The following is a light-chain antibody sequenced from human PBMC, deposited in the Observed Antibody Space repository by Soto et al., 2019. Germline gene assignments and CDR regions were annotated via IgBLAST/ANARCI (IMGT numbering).Light chain of an antibody. CDR3: QQYGISPGT. CDR2: GAS. V-gene: IGKV3-20*01. J-gene: IGKJ1*01. Sequence: EIVLTQSPGTLSLSPGERATLSCRASQSVTSNYLAWYQQKPGQAPRLLIFGASIRDTGIPDRFSGSGSGTDFTLTISRLESEDFAVYYCQQYGISPGTFGQGTKVEIK. CDR1: QSVTSNY.